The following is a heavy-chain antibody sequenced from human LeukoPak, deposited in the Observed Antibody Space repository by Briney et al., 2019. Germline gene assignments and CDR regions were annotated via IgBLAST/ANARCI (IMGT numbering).Heavy chain of an antibody. J-gene: IGHJ4*02. V-gene: IGHV4-34*01. CDR3: ASGSYYYFDY. D-gene: IGHD1-26*01. CDR1: GGSFSGYY. Sequence: SSETLSLTCAVYGGSFSGYYWSWIRQPPGKGLEWIGEINHSGSTNYNPSLKSRVTISVDTSKNQFSLKLSSVTAADTAVYYCASGSYYYFDYWGQGTLVTVSS. CDR2: INHSGST.